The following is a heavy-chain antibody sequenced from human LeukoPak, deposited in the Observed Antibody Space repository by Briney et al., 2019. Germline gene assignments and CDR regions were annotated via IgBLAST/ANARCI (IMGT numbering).Heavy chain of an antibody. J-gene: IGHJ4*02. CDR2: IRYDGSNK. CDR3: AKGNDYGDRNPDY. Sequence: GGSMRLSCAASGFTFSSYAMHWVRQAPGKGLEWVAFIRYDGSNKYYTDSVKGRFTISRDNSKNTLYLQMNSLRAEDTAVYYCAKGNDYGDRNPDYWGQGTLVTVSS. D-gene: IGHD4-17*01. CDR1: GFTFSSYA. V-gene: IGHV3-30*02.